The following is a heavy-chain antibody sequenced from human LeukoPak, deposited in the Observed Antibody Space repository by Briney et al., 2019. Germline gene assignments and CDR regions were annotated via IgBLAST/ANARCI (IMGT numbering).Heavy chain of an antibody. V-gene: IGHV1-2*02. Sequence: GASVTVSCTASGYTFTGYYMHWVRQAPGQGLEWMGWINPNSGGTNYAQKFQGRVTMTRDTSISTAYMELSRLRSDDTAVYYCARSQVRFLEWLPDYWGQGTLVTVSS. CDR3: ARSQVRFLEWLPDY. CDR2: INPNSGGT. CDR1: GYTFTGYY. D-gene: IGHD3-3*01. J-gene: IGHJ4*02.